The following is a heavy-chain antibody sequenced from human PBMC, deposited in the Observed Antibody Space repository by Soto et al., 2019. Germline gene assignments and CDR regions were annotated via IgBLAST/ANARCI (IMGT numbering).Heavy chain of an antibody. Sequence: GGSLRLSCAASGFTGSSNYMSWVRQAPGKGLEWVSVIYSDGSTYYADSVKGRFTISRDNSKNTLYLQVNSLRAEDTAVYYCARNYYDSGGGFDSWGQGPLVTVSS. V-gene: IGHV3-53*01. J-gene: IGHJ4*02. CDR3: ARNYYDSGGGFDS. CDR1: GFTGSSNY. CDR2: IYSDGST. D-gene: IGHD3-22*01.